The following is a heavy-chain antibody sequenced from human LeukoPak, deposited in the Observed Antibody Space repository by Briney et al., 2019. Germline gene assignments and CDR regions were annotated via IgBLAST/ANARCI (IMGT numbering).Heavy chain of an antibody. CDR2: IDGSGVTT. CDR3: TKRTPEYSSSWCLDY. V-gene: IGHV3-23*01. J-gene: IGHJ4*02. Sequence: GGSLRLSCAASGFTFSSNTMSWVRQAPGKGLAWVSAIDGSGVTTFYADSVKGRFTISRDNSKNTLFLQMNSLRAEDTAIYYCTKRTPEYSSSWCLDYWGQGTLVTVSS. D-gene: IGHD6-13*01. CDR1: GFTFSSNT.